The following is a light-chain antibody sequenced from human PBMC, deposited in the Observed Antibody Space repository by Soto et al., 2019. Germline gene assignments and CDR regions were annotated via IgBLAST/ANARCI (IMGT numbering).Light chain of an antibody. CDR2: RAS. J-gene: IGKJ2*01. CDR3: QQYNNWHPYT. CDR1: PSVSSY. V-gene: IGKV3-15*01. Sequence: EIVMTQSPATLSVSPGERATLSCRASPSVSSYLAWYQQKPGQAPRLLIYRASTRATGIPARFSGSGSVTEFTLATSSLQAEDVAEDYCQQYNNWHPYTFGQGTKLEIK.